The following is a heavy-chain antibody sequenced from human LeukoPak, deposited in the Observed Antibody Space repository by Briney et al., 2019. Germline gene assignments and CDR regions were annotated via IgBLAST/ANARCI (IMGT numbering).Heavy chain of an antibody. CDR3: ARDVDTAMVAY. J-gene: IGHJ4*02. D-gene: IGHD5-18*01. CDR2: IIPILGIA. V-gene: IGHV1-69*04. CDR1: GGTFSSYA. Sequence: SVTVSFKASGGTFSSYAISWVRQAPGQGLEWMGRIIPILGIANYAQKFQGRVTITADKSTSTAYMELSSLRSEDTAVYYCARDVDTAMVAYWGQGTLVTVSS.